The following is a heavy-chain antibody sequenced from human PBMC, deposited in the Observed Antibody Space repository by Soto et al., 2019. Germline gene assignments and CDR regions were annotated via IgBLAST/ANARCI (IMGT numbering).Heavy chain of an antibody. J-gene: IGHJ4*02. Sequence: QLQLQESGPGLVKPSETLSLTCTVSGGSISSSNYYWGWIRQPPGKGLEWIGRIYYSGSTYYNPALQSRVTISVYTSKNQFSLKLSSVTAADTAVYYCARQRSTYYDFWSGYQPFDYWGQGTLVTVSS. CDR3: ARQRSTYYDFWSGYQPFDY. V-gene: IGHV4-39*01. D-gene: IGHD3-3*01. CDR1: GGSISSSNYY. CDR2: IYYSGST.